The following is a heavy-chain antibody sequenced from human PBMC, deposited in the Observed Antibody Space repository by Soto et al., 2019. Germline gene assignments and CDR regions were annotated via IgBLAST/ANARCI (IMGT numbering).Heavy chain of an antibody. V-gene: IGHV1-58*02. Sequence: SLKGDWKGAGSGFSSDCSQWGRKAHGQRLEWIGWIVVASGQTNYAQNFRGRVAITRDTSTATAYIVLTGLTSEDTAGYVCSADRPDIRVGRWVRGQGTTVTVPS. CDR1: GSGFSSDC. D-gene: IGHD2-15*01. J-gene: IGHJ6*02. CDR2: IVVASGQT. CDR3: SADRPDIRVGRWV.